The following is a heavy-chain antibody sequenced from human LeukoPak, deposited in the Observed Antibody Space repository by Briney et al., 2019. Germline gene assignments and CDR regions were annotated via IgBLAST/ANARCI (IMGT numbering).Heavy chain of an antibody. CDR1: GYTFTSYD. Sequence: GASVKVSCKASGYTFTSYDINWVRQATGQGLEWMGWMNPNSGNTGYAQKFQGRVTMTRNTSISTAYMELSSLRSEDTAVYYCARGPYRLLWFGELFQGPYWFDPWGQGTLVTVSS. CDR2: MNPNSGNT. J-gene: IGHJ5*02. V-gene: IGHV1-8*01. CDR3: ARGPYRLLWFGELFQGPYWFDP. D-gene: IGHD3-10*01.